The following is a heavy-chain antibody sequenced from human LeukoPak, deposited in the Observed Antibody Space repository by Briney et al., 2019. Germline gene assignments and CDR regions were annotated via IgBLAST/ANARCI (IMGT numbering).Heavy chain of an antibody. CDR2: INPSGGST. Sequence: ASVKVSCKASGYSFTSYYIHWVRQAPGQGLEWMGIINPSGGSTSYAQKFQGRVTITADKSTSTAYMELSSLRSEDTAVYYCARGIGCSSTSCYDANWFDPWGQGTLVTVSS. V-gene: IGHV1-46*01. D-gene: IGHD2-2*01. CDR3: ARGIGCSSTSCYDANWFDP. CDR1: GYSFTSYY. J-gene: IGHJ5*02.